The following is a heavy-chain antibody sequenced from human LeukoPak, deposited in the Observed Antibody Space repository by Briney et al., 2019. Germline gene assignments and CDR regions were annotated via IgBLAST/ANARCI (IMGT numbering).Heavy chain of an antibody. CDR2: IKQDGSEK. D-gene: IGHD2-15*01. J-gene: IGHJ4*02. Sequence: GGSLRLSCAASGFTFSSYWMGWVRQAPGKGLEWVANIKQDGSEKYYVDSVKGRFTISRDNAKNSLYLQMNSLRAEDTAVYYCARDRNADTFCSGGSCYSDYWGQGTLVTVSS. CDR1: GFTFSSYW. V-gene: IGHV3-7*01. CDR3: ARDRNADTFCSGGSCYSDY.